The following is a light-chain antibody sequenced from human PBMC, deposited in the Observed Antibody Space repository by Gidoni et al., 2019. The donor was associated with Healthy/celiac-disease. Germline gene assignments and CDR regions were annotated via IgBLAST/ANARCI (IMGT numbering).Light chain of an antibody. V-gene: IGKV3-20*01. CDR3: QQYGSSPRLYT. Sequence: IVLTQSPGPLSLSPGERATLSCRASQSVSSSYLAWYQQKPGQAPRLLIYGASSRATGIPDRFSGSGSGTDFTLTISRLEPEDFAVYYCQQYGSSPRLYTFXXXTKLEIK. J-gene: IGKJ2*01. CDR2: GAS. CDR1: QSVSSSY.